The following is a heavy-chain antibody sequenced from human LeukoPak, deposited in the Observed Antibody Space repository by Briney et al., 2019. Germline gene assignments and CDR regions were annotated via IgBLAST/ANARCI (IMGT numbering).Heavy chain of an antibody. Sequence: ASVKVSCKASGYTFTSYAMHWVGQAPGQRREWMGWINACNGKTKNSQKFQGRVTITRDRYRSKAYMELSSLRSEDTAVYYCARDIVVVPAAMPFYGMDVWGKGTTVTVSS. CDR1: GYTFTSYA. J-gene: IGHJ6*04. V-gene: IGHV1-3*01. CDR3: ARDIVVVPAAMPFYGMDV. D-gene: IGHD2-2*01. CDR2: INACNGKT.